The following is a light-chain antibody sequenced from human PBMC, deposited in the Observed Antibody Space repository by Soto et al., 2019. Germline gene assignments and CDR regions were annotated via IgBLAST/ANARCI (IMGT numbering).Light chain of an antibody. CDR2: AAS. Sequence: EIVLTQSPGTLSLSPGERATLSCRASQSVSSGYLAWYQQKPGQAPRLLLYAASSRATGIPDRFSGSGSGTDFTLTISRLEPEDFAMYHCQLYGNSPRVTFGGGTKVDI. CDR1: QSVSSGY. V-gene: IGKV3-20*01. J-gene: IGKJ4*01. CDR3: QLYGNSPRVT.